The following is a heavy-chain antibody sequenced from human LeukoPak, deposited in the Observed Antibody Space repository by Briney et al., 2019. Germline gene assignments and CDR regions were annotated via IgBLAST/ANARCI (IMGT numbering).Heavy chain of an antibody. CDR3: ARDFGYYGSGSYIL. D-gene: IGHD3-10*01. Sequence: ASVKVSCKASGYTFTGYYMNWVRQAPGPGLEWMGRINPNSGGTNYAQKLQGRVTMTRDTSISTAYMELSRLRSDDTAVYYCARDFGYYGSGSYILWGQGTRVTVS. CDR2: INPNSGGT. CDR1: GYTFTGYY. J-gene: IGHJ4*02. V-gene: IGHV1-2*06.